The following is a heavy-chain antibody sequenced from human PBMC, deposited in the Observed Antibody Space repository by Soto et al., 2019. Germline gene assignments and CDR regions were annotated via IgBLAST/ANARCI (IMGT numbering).Heavy chain of an antibody. D-gene: IGHD2-2*01. Sequence: GGSLRLSCAASGFLFSSYGMHWVRQAPGKGLEWVAVSLYDGVNKYYEDSVKGRFTVSRDNSKNTVHLQMNSLRPEDTAVYYCVKEGHATRHVPYYFDYWGQGSLVTVSS. V-gene: IGHV3-30*02. CDR3: VKEGHATRHVPYYFDY. J-gene: IGHJ4*02. CDR2: SLYDGVNK. CDR1: GFLFSSYG.